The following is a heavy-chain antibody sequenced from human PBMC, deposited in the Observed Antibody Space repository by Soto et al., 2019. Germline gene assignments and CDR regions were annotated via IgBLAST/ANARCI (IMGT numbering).Heavy chain of an antibody. V-gene: IGHV3-53*01. J-gene: IGHJ4*02. CDR2: IYSGGST. Sequence: GGSLRLSCAASGFTVSSNYMSWVRQAPGKGLEWVSVIYSGGSTYYADSVKGRFTISRDNSKNTLYLQMNSLRAEDTAVYYCASTPRDYYDSSGYSDYWGQGTLVTVSS. D-gene: IGHD3-22*01. CDR1: GFTVSSNY. CDR3: ASTPRDYYDSSGYSDY.